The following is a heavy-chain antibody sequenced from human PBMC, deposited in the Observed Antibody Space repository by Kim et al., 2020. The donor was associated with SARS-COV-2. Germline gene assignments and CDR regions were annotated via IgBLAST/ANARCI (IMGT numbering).Heavy chain of an antibody. J-gene: IGHJ1*01. CDR3: TRFIGDSNEGSCYLEY. Sequence: GGSLRLSCEASGFSLGSYSMNWVRQAPGKGLEWVSYMSGSGDAIYYLASVKGRFTISRDNAKNLMYLQMTSLRDEDTAVYYGTRFIGDSNEGSCYLEY. CDR1: GFSLGSYS. CDR2: MSGSGDAI. D-gene: IGHD3-22*01. V-gene: IGHV3-48*02.